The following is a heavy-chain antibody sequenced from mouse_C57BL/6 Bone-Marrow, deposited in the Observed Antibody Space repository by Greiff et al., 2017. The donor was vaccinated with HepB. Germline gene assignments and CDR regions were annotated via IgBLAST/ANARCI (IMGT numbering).Heavy chain of an antibody. V-gene: IGHV5-4*01. CDR1: GFTFSSYA. Sequence: EVQLVESGGGLVKPGGSLKFSCAASGFTFSSYAMSWVRQTPEKRLEWVATISDGGSYTYYPDNVKGRFAISRDNAKNNLYLQMSQLKSEDTAMYYCARGICDYAVGYWGRGNSVTVSS. J-gene: IGHJ4*01. D-gene: IGHD6-1*01. CDR3: ARGICDYAVGY. CDR2: ISDGGSYT.